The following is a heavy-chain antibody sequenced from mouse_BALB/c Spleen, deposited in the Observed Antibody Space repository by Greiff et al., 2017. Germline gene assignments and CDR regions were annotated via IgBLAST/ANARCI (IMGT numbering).Heavy chain of an antibody. V-gene: IGHV1-9*01. Sequence: VQLHQSGAELMKPGASVKISCKATGYTFSSYWIEWVKQRPGHGLEWIGEILPGSGSTNYNEKFKGKATFTADTSSNTAYMQLSSLTSEDSAVYYCARRDSSGDYFDYWGQGTTLTVSS. D-gene: IGHD3-2*01. CDR3: ARRDSSGDYFDY. CDR2: ILPGSGST. J-gene: IGHJ2*01. CDR1: GYTFSSYW.